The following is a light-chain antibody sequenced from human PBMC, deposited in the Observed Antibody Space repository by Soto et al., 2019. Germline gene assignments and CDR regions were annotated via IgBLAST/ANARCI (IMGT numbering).Light chain of an antibody. J-gene: IGLJ1*01. V-gene: IGLV2-23*02. CDR1: SSDVGSYNL. CDR3: CSFTSSNTHV. Sequence: QSALTQPASVSGSPGQSITISCTGTSSDVGSYNLVSWYQQHPGKAPKLMIYEVSKRPSGVSNRFSGSKSGNTASLTISGLQGEDEADYYCCSFTSSNTHVFGTGTKLTVL. CDR2: EVS.